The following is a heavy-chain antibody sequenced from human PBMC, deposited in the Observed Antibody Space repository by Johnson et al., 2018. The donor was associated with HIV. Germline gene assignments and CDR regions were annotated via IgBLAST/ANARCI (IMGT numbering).Heavy chain of an antibody. J-gene: IGHJ3*02. CDR1: GFTVSSNY. D-gene: IGHD3-10*01. V-gene: IGHV3-66*01. CDR3: ARDKGRGAFDI. Sequence: MLLVESGGGLVQPGGSLRVSCAASGFTVSSNYMSWVRQAPGKGLEWVSVIYNDGTTYYADSVKGRFTISRDSSKNTLHLQMNSLNAEDTAVYYCARDKGRGAFDIWGQGTMVTVSS. CDR2: IYNDGTT.